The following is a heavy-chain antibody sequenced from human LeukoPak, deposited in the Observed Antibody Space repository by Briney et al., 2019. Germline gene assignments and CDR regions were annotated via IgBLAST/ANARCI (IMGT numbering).Heavy chain of an antibody. CDR3: ARGLIVSNWFDP. J-gene: IGHJ5*02. CDR1: GGSISSYY. Sequence: SETLSLTCTVSGGSISSYYWSWIRQPPGKGLEWIGYIYYSGSTNYNPSLKSRVTISVDTSKIQFSLKLSSVTAADTAVYYCARGLIVSNWFDPWGQGTLVTVSS. D-gene: IGHD3-22*01. V-gene: IGHV4-59*01. CDR2: IYYSGST.